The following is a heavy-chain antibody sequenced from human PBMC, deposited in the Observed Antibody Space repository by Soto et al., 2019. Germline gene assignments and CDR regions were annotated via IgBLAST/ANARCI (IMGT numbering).Heavy chain of an antibody. V-gene: IGHV4-59*01. CDR1: GGSISSYF. J-gene: IGHJ6*02. Sequence: SETLSLTCTVSGGSISSYFWSWIRQPPGKGLEWIGYIYYSGSTNYNPSLKSRVTISVDTSKNQFSLKLSSVTAADTDVYYCARETIVVVPAAIIYYGMDVWGQGTTVTVSS. D-gene: IGHD2-2*02. CDR2: IYYSGST. CDR3: ARETIVVVPAAIIYYGMDV.